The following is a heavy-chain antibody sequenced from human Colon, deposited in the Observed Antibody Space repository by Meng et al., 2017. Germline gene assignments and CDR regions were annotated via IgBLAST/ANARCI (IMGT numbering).Heavy chain of an antibody. V-gene: IGHV3-11*01. Sequence: QVALGESGGGLVKPGWSLRLSCAASGFSLSDYYMSWIRQAPGKGLEWVSYISRDSSTIYQADSVEGRFTISRDNGKNSLYLQMNNLRAEDTAVYYCVRDQGDYSAYWGQGTLVTVSS. J-gene: IGHJ4*02. CDR2: ISRDSSTI. CDR3: VRDQGDYSAY. D-gene: IGHD1-26*01. CDR1: GFSLSDYY.